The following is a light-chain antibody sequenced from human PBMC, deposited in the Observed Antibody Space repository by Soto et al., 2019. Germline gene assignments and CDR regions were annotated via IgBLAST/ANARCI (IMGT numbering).Light chain of an antibody. V-gene: IGKV3-20*01. CDR2: GAS. J-gene: IGKJ4*01. CDR3: QQYGRSLT. CDR1: QSVSNNY. Sequence: EIVLTQSPGTLSLSPGERATLSCRASQSVSNNYLAWYQQKRGQAPRLLVYGASTRATGIPDRFSGSGSGTDFTLTISRLVPEDFAVYYCQQYGRSLTFGGGTKVEIK.